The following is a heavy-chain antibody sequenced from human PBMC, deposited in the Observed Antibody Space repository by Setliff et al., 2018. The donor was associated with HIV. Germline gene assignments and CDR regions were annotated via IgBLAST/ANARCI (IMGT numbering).Heavy chain of an antibody. CDR2: IYYSGST. Sequence: SETLSLTCTVSGGSMSSSSYYWGWIRQPPGKGLEWIGSIYYSGSTYYNPSLRSRVTISVDTSKNQFSLKLSSVTAADTAVFYCARGSQRELLPYFDYWGQGTLVTVSS. V-gene: IGHV4-39*07. J-gene: IGHJ4*02. CDR1: GGSMSSSSYY. CDR3: ARGSQRELLPYFDY. D-gene: IGHD1-26*01.